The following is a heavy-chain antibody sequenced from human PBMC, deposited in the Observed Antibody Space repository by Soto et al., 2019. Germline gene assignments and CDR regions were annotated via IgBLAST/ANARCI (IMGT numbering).Heavy chain of an antibody. Sequence: GESLKISCRSSGYSFTSYWISWVRQMPGKGLEWMGRIDPSDSYTNYSTSFQGHVTISADKSISTAYLQWSSLKASDTAMYYCARPGTHFYYYGMDVWGQGTTVTVSS. CDR3: ARPGTHFYYYGMDV. J-gene: IGHJ6*02. V-gene: IGHV5-10-1*01. CDR1: GYSFTSYW. D-gene: IGHD1-1*01. CDR2: IDPSDSYT.